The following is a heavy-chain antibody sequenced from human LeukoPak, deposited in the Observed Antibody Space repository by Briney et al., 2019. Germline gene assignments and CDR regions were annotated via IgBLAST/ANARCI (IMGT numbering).Heavy chain of an antibody. V-gene: IGHV4-30-4*01. D-gene: IGHD3-22*01. J-gene: IGHJ4*02. Sequence: SETLSLTCTVSGGSISSGDYYWSWIRQPPGKGLEWIGYIYYSGSTYYNPSLKSRVTISVDTSKNQFSLKLSSVTAADTAVYYCARVVGRSGYYYASAYWGQGTLVTVSS. CDR2: IYYSGST. CDR3: ARVVGRSGYYYASAY. CDR1: GGSISSGDYY.